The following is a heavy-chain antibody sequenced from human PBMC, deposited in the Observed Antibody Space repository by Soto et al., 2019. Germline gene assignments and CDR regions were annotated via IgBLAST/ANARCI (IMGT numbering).Heavy chain of an antibody. CDR1: GYTLTELS. D-gene: IGHD3-3*01. Sequence: ASVKVSCKVSGYTLTELSMHWVRQAPGKGLEWMGGFDPEDGETIYAQKFQGRVTMTEDTSTDTAYMELSSLRSEDTAVYYCATDIRITIFGVVIYDAFDIWGQGTMVTVSS. V-gene: IGHV1-24*01. CDR3: ATDIRITIFGVVIYDAFDI. CDR2: FDPEDGET. J-gene: IGHJ3*02.